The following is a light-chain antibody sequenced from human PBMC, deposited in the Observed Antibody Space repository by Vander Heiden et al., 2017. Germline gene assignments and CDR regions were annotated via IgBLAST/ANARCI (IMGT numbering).Light chain of an antibody. J-gene: IGLJ2*01. Sequence: QSVLTPPPSVSGAPGQTVTISCTGSSSNIGAGYDVHWYQQLPGTAPKLIIYGNSNRPSGVPDRFSGSKSGTSASLAITGLQAEDEADYYCQSYDSSLSVVVFGGGTKLTVL. V-gene: IGLV1-40*01. CDR2: GNS. CDR3: QSYDSSLSVVV. CDR1: SSNIGAGYD.